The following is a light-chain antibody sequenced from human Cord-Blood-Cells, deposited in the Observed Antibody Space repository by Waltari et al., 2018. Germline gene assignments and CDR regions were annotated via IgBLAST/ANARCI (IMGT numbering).Light chain of an antibody. CDR3: QQSYSTPLT. J-gene: IGKJ4*01. CDR1: QSISSY. CDR2: AAS. V-gene: IGKV1-39*01. Sequence: DIQMTQSQSSLSASVGDRVTITRPASQSISSYLNWYQQKPGKAPKLLIYAASSLQSGVPSRFSGSGSVTDFTLTISSLQPEDFATYYCQQSYSTPLTFGGGTKVEIK.